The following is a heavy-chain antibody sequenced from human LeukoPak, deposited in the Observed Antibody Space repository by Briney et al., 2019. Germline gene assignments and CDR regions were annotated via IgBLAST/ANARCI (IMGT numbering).Heavy chain of an antibody. CDR1: GSTFSSYS. D-gene: IGHD1-26*01. CDR3: ARTSGSYRNFDY. CDR2: ISSSSSYI. J-gene: IGHJ4*02. Sequence: GGSLRLSCAASGSTFSSYSMNWVRQAPGKGLEWVSSISSSSSYIYYADSVKGRFTISRDNAKNSLYLQMNSLRAEDTAVYYCARTSGSYRNFDYWGQGTLVTVSS. V-gene: IGHV3-21*01.